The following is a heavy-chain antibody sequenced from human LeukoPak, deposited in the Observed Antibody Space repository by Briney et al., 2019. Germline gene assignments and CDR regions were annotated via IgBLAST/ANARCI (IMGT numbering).Heavy chain of an antibody. J-gene: IGHJ3*02. CDR1: GGSFSGYY. CDR3: AREYSSSSGRRAFDI. V-gene: IGHV4-59*08. CDR2: IYYSGST. D-gene: IGHD6-6*01. Sequence: PSETLSLTCAVYGGSFSGYYWSWIRQPPGKGLEWIGYIYYSGSTNYNPSLKSRLTISIDTSENQFSLKLSSVTAADTAVYYCAREYSSSSGRRAFDIWGQGTKVTVSS.